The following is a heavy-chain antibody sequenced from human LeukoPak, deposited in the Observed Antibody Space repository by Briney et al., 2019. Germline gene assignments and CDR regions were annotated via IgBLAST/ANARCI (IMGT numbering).Heavy chain of an antibody. V-gene: IGHV1-2*02. J-gene: IGHJ6*02. CDR2: INPNSGGT. CDR1: GYTFTGYY. Sequence: ASVKVSCKASGYTFTGYYMHWVRQAPGQGLEWMGWINPNSGGTNYAQKFQGRVTMTRDTSISTAYMELSRLRSDDTAVYYCARDQYYDFWSGYPNPDYCYGMDVWGQGTTVTVSS. CDR3: ARDQYYDFWSGYPNPDYCYGMDV. D-gene: IGHD3-3*01.